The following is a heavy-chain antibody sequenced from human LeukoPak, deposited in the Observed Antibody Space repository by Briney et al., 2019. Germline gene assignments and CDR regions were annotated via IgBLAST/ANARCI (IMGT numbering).Heavy chain of an antibody. CDR2: IAYNGNPT. D-gene: IGHD7-27*01. J-gene: IGHJ5*02. CDR1: GFVFGDYA. V-gene: IGHV3-30*04. CDR3: AIDPWGGMPDSLDL. Sequence: GGSLRLSCAPSGFVFGDYAMHGLRQAPGKGLEWVAVIAYNGNPTIYTDCVKGRFTIARDNSKNTLCLQMDSLTTDDTAVYYCAIDPWGGMPDSLDLGSQGTLVTVSS.